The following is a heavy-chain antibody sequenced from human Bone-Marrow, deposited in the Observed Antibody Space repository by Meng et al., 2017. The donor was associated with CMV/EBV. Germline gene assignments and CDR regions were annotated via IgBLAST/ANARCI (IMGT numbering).Heavy chain of an antibody. CDR1: GFSFTNHY. CDR2: IYPGYSDI. D-gene: IGHD1-14*01. J-gene: IGHJ3*01. CDR3: ARHKVTAELYDAFAL. V-gene: IGHV5-51*01. Sequence: GESLKISCKGSGFSFTNHYIGWVRQIPGKGLEWMGIIYPGYSDIRYSPSFQGRVTISADKSSSTAYLQWTSLKASDTAIYYCARHKVTAELYDAFALWGQGTMVTVAS.